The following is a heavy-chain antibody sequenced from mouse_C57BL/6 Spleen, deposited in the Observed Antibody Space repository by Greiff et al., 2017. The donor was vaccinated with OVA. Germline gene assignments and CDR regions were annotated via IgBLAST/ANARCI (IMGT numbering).Heavy chain of an antibody. J-gene: IGHJ4*01. CDR2: IHPSDSDT. Sequence: QVHVKQPGTELVKPGASVKVSCKASGYTFTSYWMHWVKQRPGQGLEWIGRIHPSDSDTNYNQKFKGKATLTVDKSSSTAYMQLSSLTSEDSAVYYCAIGGNYYYGSSLYAMDYWGQGTSVTVSS. V-gene: IGHV1-74*01. CDR3: AIGGNYYYGSSLYAMDY. CDR1: GYTFTSYW. D-gene: IGHD1-1*01.